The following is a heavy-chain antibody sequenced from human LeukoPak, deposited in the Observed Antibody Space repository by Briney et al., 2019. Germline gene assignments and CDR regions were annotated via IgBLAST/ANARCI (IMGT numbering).Heavy chain of an antibody. Sequence: PGGSLRLSCAASGFTFSSYEMNWVRQAPGKGLQWISYIRSGGTTIYYADSVKGRFTISRDDAENSLYLQMNSLRAEDTAVYYCARDKGSDGIDFWGQGNLATVSS. J-gene: IGHJ4*02. D-gene: IGHD1-26*01. V-gene: IGHV3-48*03. CDR3: ARDKGSDGIDF. CDR2: IRSGGTTI. CDR1: GFTFSSYE.